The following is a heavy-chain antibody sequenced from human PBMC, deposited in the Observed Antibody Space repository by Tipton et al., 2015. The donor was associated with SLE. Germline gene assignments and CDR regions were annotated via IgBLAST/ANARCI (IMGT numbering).Heavy chain of an antibody. CDR3: VDGIVDPMGGA. CDR1: GDAFSGFG. Sequence: QVQLVQSGAEVKKPGASVKVSCKASGDAFSGFGIHWVRPAPGQGLEWMGGISPYTGKTKYVEKNQGRVTLTTDPSDTFPSTAYMELRGLRSDDTAVYYCVDGIVDPMGGAWGQGTPITVSP. J-gene: IGHJ4*02. CDR2: ISPYTGKT. D-gene: IGHD2-21*01. V-gene: IGHV1-18*01.